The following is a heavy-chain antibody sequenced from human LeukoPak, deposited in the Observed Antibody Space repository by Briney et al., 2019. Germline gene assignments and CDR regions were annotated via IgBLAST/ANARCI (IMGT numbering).Heavy chain of an antibody. CDR3: VKRLNNYFDY. V-gene: IGHV3-64D*06. CDR1: GFIFSSYA. Sequence: GGSLRLACSASGFIFSSYAMHCVRQAPGKGLEFVSGISSNGGSTYYADSVKARFTMSRDNSKNALYLQMSSLRAEDTAVYYCVKRLNNYFDYWGQGTLVTVSS. J-gene: IGHJ4*02. CDR2: ISSNGGST. D-gene: IGHD4/OR15-4a*01.